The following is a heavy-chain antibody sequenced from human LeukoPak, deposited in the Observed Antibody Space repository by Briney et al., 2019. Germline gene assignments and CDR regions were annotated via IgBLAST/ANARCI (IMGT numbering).Heavy chain of an antibody. CDR2: INHSGST. D-gene: IGHD3-10*01. CDR3: ARGWASYYYGSGSKGVDY. J-gene: IGHJ4*02. Sequence: SETLSLTCAVYGGSFSGYYWSWIRQPPGKGLEWIGEINHSGSTNYNPSLKSRVTISVDTSKNQFSLKLSSVTAADTAVYYCARGWASYYYGSGSKGVDYWGQGTLATVSS. CDR1: GGSFSGYY. V-gene: IGHV4-34*01.